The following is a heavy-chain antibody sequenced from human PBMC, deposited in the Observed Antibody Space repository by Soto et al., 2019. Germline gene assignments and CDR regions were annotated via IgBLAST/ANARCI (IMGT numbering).Heavy chain of an antibody. CDR2: TYYRSKWYN. J-gene: IGHJ6*02. Sequence: SQTLSLTCAISGDSVSSNSAAWNWIRQSPSRGLEWLGGTYYRSKWYNDYAVSVKSRITINPDTSKNQFSLQLNSVTPEDTAVYYCASSGTGYSSSWSDYYYGMDVWGQGTTVTVSS. CDR3: ASSGTGYSSSWSDYYYGMDV. V-gene: IGHV6-1*01. D-gene: IGHD6-13*01. CDR1: GDSVSSNSAA.